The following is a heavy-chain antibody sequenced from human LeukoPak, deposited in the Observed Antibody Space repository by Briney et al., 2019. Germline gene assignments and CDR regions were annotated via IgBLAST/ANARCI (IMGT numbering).Heavy chain of an antibody. Sequence: GSLRLSCGASGFTFISYWMSWVRQAPGRGLEWVANIMQDGSEKDYVDSVKGRFTISRDNAKNSLYLQMTNLRAEDTAIYYCAKLGGTARFDPWGQGTLV. CDR1: GFTFISYW. V-gene: IGHV3-7*01. D-gene: IGHD1-7*01. CDR2: IMQDGSEK. CDR3: AKLGGTARFDP. J-gene: IGHJ5*02.